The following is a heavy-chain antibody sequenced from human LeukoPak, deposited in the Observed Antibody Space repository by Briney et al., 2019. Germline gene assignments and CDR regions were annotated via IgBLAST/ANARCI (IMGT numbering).Heavy chain of an antibody. V-gene: IGHV4-59*01. D-gene: IGHD4/OR15-4a*01. CDR1: GGSIGSYY. J-gene: IGHJ6*02. Sequence: SETLSLTCAVSGGSIGSYYWSWLRQPPGRALEWIGYIYFTGTTNYNPSLKSRVTISVDTSKNQFSLSLTSVTAAGTAVYYCAREDPQTRVPEGLDVWGQGTTVTVSS. CDR2: IYFTGTT. CDR3: AREDPQTRVPEGLDV.